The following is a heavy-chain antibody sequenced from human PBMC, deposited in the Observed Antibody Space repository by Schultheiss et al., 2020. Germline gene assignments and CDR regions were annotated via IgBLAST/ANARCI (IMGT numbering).Heavy chain of an antibody. D-gene: IGHD4-17*01. Sequence: SETLSLTCTVSGGSISSYYWGWIRQPPGKGLEWIGSIYHSGSTNYNPSLKSRVTISVDKSKNQFSLKLSSVTAADTAVYYCAREGGYGDYGFDYWGQGTLVTVSS. CDR3: AREGGYGDYGFDY. V-gene: IGHV4-39*07. CDR1: GGSISSYY. CDR2: IYHSGST. J-gene: IGHJ4*02.